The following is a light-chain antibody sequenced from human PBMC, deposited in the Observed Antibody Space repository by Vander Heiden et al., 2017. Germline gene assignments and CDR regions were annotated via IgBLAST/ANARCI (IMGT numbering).Light chain of an antibody. CDR3: AAWDDSLNGYV. CDR1: SSNIGSNT. V-gene: IGLV1-44*01. J-gene: IGLJ1*01. Sequence: QSVLTQPPSASGTPGQRVTISCAGSSSNIGSNTVNSDQQPPGTAPKLVIYRNTQRPSSGVPDRFPGAKSGTSASLAISGLQSEDEADYYCAAWDDSLNGYVFGTGTKVTVL. CDR2: RNT.